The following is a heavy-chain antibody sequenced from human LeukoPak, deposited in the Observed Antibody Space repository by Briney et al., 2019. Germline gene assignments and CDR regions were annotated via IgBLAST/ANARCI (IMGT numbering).Heavy chain of an antibody. V-gene: IGHV4-59*01. CDR3: ARRGRNSSGWQDYL. CDR2: IYHTGST. D-gene: IGHD6-25*01. Sequence: SETLSLTCTVSGGSISSYYWSWIRQPPGKGLEWIANIYHTGSTNYNPSLSSRVTISIDTAKYQFSLKLTSVTAADTAVYYCARRGRNSSGWQDYLWGQGTLVTVSS. J-gene: IGHJ4*02. CDR1: GGSISSYY.